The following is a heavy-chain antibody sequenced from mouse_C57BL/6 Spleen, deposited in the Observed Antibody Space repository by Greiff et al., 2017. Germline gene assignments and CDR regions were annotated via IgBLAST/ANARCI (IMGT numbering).Heavy chain of an antibody. Sequence: VQLQQPGAELVMPGASVKLSCKASGYTFTSYWMHWVKQRPGQGLEWIGEIDPSDSYTNYNQKFKGKTTLTVDKSSNTAYMQLSSLTSEDSAAXYCARPYYYEGYYARDYWGQGTSVTVSS. CDR2: IDPSDSYT. V-gene: IGHV1-69*01. D-gene: IGHD1-1*01. J-gene: IGHJ4*01. CDR3: ARPYYYEGYYARDY. CDR1: GYTFTSYW.